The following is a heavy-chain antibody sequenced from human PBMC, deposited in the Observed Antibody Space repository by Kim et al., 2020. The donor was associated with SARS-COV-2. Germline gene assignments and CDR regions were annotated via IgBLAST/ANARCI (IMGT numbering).Heavy chain of an antibody. CDR2: ISWNSGSI. Sequence: GGSLRLSCAASGFTFDDYAMHWVRQAPGKGLELVSGISWNSGSIGYADSVKGRFTISRDNAKNSLYLQMNSLRTDDTALYYCAKDLGGGYSSSWFDYWGQGTLVTVSS. V-gene: IGHV3-9*01. J-gene: IGHJ5*01. CDR3: AKDLGGGYSSSWFDY. CDR1: GFTFDDYA. D-gene: IGHD6-13*01.